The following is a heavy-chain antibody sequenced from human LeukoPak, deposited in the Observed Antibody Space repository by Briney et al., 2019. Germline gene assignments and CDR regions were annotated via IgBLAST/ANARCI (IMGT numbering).Heavy chain of an antibody. CDR2: IYYSGST. CDR3: ARHLYSDSSGYYFKPLYFDY. J-gene: IGHJ4*02. V-gene: IGHV4-39*01. CDR1: GGSISSSGYY. Sequence: SETLSLTCTVSGGSISSSGYYWGWIRQPPGKGLEWIGSIYYSGSTYYNPSLRSRLTISVDTSKNQFSLKLNSVTAADTAVYYCARHLYSDSSGYYFKPLYFDYWGQGTLVTVSS. D-gene: IGHD3-22*01.